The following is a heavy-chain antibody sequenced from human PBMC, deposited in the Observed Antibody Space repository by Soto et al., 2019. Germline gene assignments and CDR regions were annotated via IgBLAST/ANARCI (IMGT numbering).Heavy chain of an antibody. CDR2: INHSGST. D-gene: IGHD2-2*01. CDR1: GGSFSGYY. Sequence: SETLSLTCAVYGGSFSGYYWSWIRQPPGKGLEWIGEINHSGSTNYNPSLKSRVTISVDTSKNQFSLKLSSVTAADTAVYYCAREGHGVYFCSTSCYEPPRQKDYYYYYMDVWGKGTTVTVSS. J-gene: IGHJ6*03. CDR3: AREGHGVYFCSTSCYEPPRQKDYYYYYMDV. V-gene: IGHV4-34*01.